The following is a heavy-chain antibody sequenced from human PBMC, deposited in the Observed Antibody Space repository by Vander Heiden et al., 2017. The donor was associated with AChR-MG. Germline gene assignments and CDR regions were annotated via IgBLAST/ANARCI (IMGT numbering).Heavy chain of an antibody. CDR3: AKVRQARGYYYYGMDV. CDR2: ISWNSGSI. Sequence: EVQLVESGGGLVQPGRSLRLPCAASGFTFDYYARHWVRQAPGKGLEWVAGISWNSGSIGYADSVKGRFTISRDNAKNSLYLQMNSLRAEDTALYYCAKVRQARGYYYYGMDVWGQGTTVTVSS. D-gene: IGHD3-10*01. V-gene: IGHV3-9*01. CDR1: GFTFDYYA. J-gene: IGHJ6*02.